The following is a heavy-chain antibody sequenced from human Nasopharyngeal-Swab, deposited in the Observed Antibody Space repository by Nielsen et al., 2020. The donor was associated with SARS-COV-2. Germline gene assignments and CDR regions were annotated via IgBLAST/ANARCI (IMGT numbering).Heavy chain of an antibody. CDR2: IYYSGST. CDR3: ARGPDRNYDFWSGYYTPSSYYYYYMDV. Sequence: WIRQPPGKGLEWIGYIYYSGSTNYNPSLKSRVTISVDTSKNQFSLKLSSVTAADTAVYYCARGPDRNYDFWSGYYTPSSYYYYYMDVWDKGTTVTVSS. J-gene: IGHJ6*03. D-gene: IGHD3-3*01. V-gene: IGHV4-59*01.